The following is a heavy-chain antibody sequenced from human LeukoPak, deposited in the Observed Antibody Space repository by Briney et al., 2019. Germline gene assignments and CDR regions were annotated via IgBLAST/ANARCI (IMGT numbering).Heavy chain of an antibody. J-gene: IGHJ4*02. CDR1: GFTFSSYA. CDR3: ARETSGYYYGSGSLDY. Sequence: GGSLRLSCAASGFTFSSYAMHWVRQAPGKGLEWVSYISGSGSTIYYADSVKGRFTISRDNAKNSLYLQMNSLRAEDTAVYYCARETSGYYYGSGSLDYWGQGTLVTVSS. V-gene: IGHV3-48*03. D-gene: IGHD3-10*01. CDR2: ISGSGSTI.